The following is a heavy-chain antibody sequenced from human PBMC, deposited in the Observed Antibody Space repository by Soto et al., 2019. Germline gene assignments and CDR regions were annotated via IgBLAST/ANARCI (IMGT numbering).Heavy chain of an antibody. J-gene: IGHJ3*02. CDR2: IRAYNGNT. Sequence: ASVKVSCKASGYTFTSYGISWVRQAPGQGLEWMGWIRAYNGNTNYAQKLQGRVTMTTDTSTSTAYMELRSLRSDDTAVYYCARSEAWSHMDAFDTWGQGTMVTVSS. V-gene: IGHV1-18*01. CDR1: GYTFTSYG. CDR3: ARSEAWSHMDAFDT. D-gene: IGHD2-15*01.